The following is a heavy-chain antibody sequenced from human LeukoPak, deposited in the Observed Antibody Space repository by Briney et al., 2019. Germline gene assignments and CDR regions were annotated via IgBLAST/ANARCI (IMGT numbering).Heavy chain of an antibody. J-gene: IGHJ4*02. CDR1: GFTFSSYG. CDR3: ARDSRDTTMVGPDY. V-gene: IGHV3-33*01. CDR2: IWYDGSNK. D-gene: IGHD5-18*01. Sequence: GRSLRLSCAASGFTFSSYGMHWVRQAPGKGLAWVAVIWYDGSNKYYADSVKGRFTISRDNSKNTLYLQMNSLRAEDTAVYYCARDSRDTTMVGPDYWGQGTLVTVSS.